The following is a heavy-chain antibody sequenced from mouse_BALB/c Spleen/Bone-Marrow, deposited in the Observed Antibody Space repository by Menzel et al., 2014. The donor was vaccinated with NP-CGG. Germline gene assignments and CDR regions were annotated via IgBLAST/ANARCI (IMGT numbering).Heavy chain of an antibody. V-gene: IGHV1-39*01. CDR1: GYSFTGYN. CDR2: IDPYYGGI. J-gene: IGHJ3*01. CDR3: ARSIEYRPLTY. D-gene: IGHD2-14*01. Sequence: EVKLVESGPELEKPGASVKISCKASGYSFTGYNMNWVKQTNGKSLEWIGNIDPYYGGISYNQEFKDKATLTVDRSSSTAYMQLKSLTSEDSAVYYCARSIEYRPLTYWGQGTLVTVSA.